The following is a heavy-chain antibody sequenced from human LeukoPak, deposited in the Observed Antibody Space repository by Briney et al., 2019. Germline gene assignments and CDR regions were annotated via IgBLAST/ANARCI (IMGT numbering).Heavy chain of an antibody. J-gene: IGHJ4*02. CDR2: IYHSGST. V-gene: IGHV4-4*02. D-gene: IGHD5-18*01. CDR3: AREGGVDTSMATFDY. Sequence: PSETLSLTCAVSGGSISSSNWWSWVRQPPGKGPEWIGEIYHSGSTNYNPSLKSRFTILVDKSKNQFSLKLSSVTAADTAVYYCAREGGVDTSMATFDYWGQGTLVTVSS. CDR1: GGSISSSNW.